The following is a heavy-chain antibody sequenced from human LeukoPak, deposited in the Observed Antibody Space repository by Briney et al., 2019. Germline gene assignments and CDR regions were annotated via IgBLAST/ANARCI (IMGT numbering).Heavy chain of an antibody. CDR1: GYSFTTYW. D-gene: IGHD2-15*01. V-gene: IGHV5-51*01. CDR2: IYPGDSDT. Sequence: GESLQISCKGSGYSFTTYWIAWVRPLPGKGLEWMGIIYPGDSDTRYSPSFEGQVTISADKSISTAYLQWRSLKASDTAMYYCARRDCSGGTCYAYWGQGTLVTVSS. CDR3: ARRDCSGGTCYAY. J-gene: IGHJ4*02.